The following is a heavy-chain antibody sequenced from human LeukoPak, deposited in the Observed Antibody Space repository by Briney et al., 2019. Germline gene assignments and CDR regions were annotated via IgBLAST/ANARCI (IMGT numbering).Heavy chain of an antibody. D-gene: IGHD2-2*01. V-gene: IGHV1-2*02. J-gene: IGHJ4*02. Sequence: ASVKVSFTSSGYTFTVYYMHWVRQAPGQGLEWMGWINPNSGDTNYAQKFQGRVTMTRDTSISTAYMELSRLTSDDTAAYYCARAYCSTSSCSPGRFWGQGTLVTVSS. CDR3: ARAYCSTSSCSPGRF. CDR1: GYTFTVYY. CDR2: INPNSGDT.